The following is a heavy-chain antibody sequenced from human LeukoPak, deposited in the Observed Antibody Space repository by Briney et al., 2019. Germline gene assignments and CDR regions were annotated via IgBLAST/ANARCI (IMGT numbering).Heavy chain of an antibody. CDR2: ITGSSGRT. D-gene: IGHD2-2*01. CDR1: GFSFNTHA. J-gene: IGHJ4*01. V-gene: IGHV3-23*01. Sequence: GGSLRLSCAASGFSFNTHAMTWVRQAPGKGLEWISTITGSSGRTYYADSVKGRFTISRDNSKNTLFLQMHSLRGEDTAVYYCAKAIVPSATSPYDYWCHGIMVTVSS. CDR3: AKAIVPSATSPYDY.